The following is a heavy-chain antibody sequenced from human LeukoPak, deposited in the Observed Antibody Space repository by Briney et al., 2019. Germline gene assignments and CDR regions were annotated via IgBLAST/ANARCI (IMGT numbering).Heavy chain of an antibody. CDR3: ARVLVVVPAAMFRLGY. CDR1: GYTFTDNY. J-gene: IGHJ4*02. Sequence: ASVKVSCKASGYTFTDNYIHWLRQAPGQGLEWMGWINPNSGGTNYAQKFQGRVTMTRDTSISTAYMELSRLRSDDTAVYYCARVLVVVPAAMFRLGYWGQGTLVTVSS. D-gene: IGHD2-2*01. V-gene: IGHV1-2*02. CDR2: INPNSGGT.